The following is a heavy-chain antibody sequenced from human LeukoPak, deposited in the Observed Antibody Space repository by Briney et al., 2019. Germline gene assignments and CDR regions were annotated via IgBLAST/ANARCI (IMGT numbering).Heavy chain of an antibody. Sequence: GGSLRLSCAASGFTFSSYGMHWVRQAPGKGLEWVAVIWYDGSNKYYADSVKGRFTISRENAKNSLYLQMNSLTAGDTAVYYCARGTLRYQLPYSDAFDIWGQGTMVTVSS. D-gene: IGHD2-2*01. J-gene: IGHJ3*02. CDR1: GFTFSSYG. CDR3: ARGTLRYQLPYSDAFDI. V-gene: IGHV3-33*08. CDR2: IWYDGSNK.